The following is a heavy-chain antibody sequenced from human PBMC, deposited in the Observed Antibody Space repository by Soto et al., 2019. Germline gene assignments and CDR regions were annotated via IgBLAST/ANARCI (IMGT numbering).Heavy chain of an antibody. J-gene: IGHJ6*02. CDR3: ARDRQVEMATRRIRNYYYGMDV. D-gene: IGHD5-12*01. Sequence: QPGGSLRLSCAASCFTFISYAMHWVRQAPGKRLWRVAVISYDGSNKYYADSVKGRCTISRGSAKNTLYLQINSLRAEDTAVYYSARDRQVEMATRRIRNYYYGMDVWGQGTTVTGSS. CDR2: ISYDGSNK. CDR1: CFTFISYA. V-gene: IGHV3-30-3*01.